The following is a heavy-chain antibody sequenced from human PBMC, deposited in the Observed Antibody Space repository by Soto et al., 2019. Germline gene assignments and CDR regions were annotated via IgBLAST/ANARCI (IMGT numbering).Heavy chain of an antibody. CDR3: ARGPSRRIAVAPFYFDY. J-gene: IGHJ4*02. Sequence: QVQLVQSGAEVKKPGALVKVSCKASGYTFTGYYMHWVRQAPGQGLEWMGWINPNSGGTNYAQKFQGWVTMTRDTSISTAYMELSRLRSDDTAVYYCARGPSRRIAVAPFYFDYWGQGTLVTVSS. CDR1: GYTFTGYY. CDR2: INPNSGGT. D-gene: IGHD6-19*01. V-gene: IGHV1-2*04.